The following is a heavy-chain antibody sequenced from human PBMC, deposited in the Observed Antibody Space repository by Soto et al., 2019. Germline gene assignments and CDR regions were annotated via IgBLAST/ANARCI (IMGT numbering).Heavy chain of an antibody. CDR3: ARRLSRGDIGWFDP. Sequence: SETLSLTCTVSGGSISSGTYYWGWIRQPPGKGLEWIGSLYYTGRTYYSPSLKSRVTISVDTSKNHFSLNLTSVTAADTAVYYCARRLSRGDIGWFDPWGQGTLVTVSS. CDR1: GGSISSGTYY. V-gene: IGHV4-39*02. D-gene: IGHD3-10*01. J-gene: IGHJ5*02. CDR2: LYYTGRT.